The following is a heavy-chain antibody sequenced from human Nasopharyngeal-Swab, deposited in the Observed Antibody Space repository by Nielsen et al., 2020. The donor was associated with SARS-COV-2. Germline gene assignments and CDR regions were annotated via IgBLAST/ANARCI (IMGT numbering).Heavy chain of an antibody. CDR3: ATPGYSSGWFIGHLGY. Sequence: GESLKISCAASGFTFSSYAMSWVRQAPGKGLEWVSAISGSGGSTYYADSVKGRFTISRGNSKNTLYLQMNSLRAEDTAVYYCATPGYSSGWFIGHLGYWGQGTLVTVSS. CDR2: ISGSGGST. CDR1: GFTFSSYA. D-gene: IGHD6-19*01. V-gene: IGHV3-23*01. J-gene: IGHJ4*02.